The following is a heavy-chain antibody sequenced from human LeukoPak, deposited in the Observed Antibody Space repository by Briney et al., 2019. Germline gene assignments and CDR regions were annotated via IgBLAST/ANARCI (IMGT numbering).Heavy chain of an antibody. CDR3: ARGYDGSGYYYRNWYFDL. CDR2: INHSGST. CDR1: GGSFSGHY. Sequence: SETLSLTCAVYGGSFSGHYWTWIRQPPGKGLEWIGEINHSGSTNYNPSLKSRVTISVDTSKNQFSLKLSSVTAADTAVYYCARGYDGSGYYYRNWYFDLWGRGTLVTVS. D-gene: IGHD3-22*01. J-gene: IGHJ2*01. V-gene: IGHV4-34*01.